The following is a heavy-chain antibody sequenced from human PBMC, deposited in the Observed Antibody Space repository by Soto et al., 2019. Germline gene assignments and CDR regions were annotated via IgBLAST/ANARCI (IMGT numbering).Heavy chain of an antibody. Sequence: QVQLVESGGGVVQPGRSLRLSCAASGFTFTSYAMHWVRQAPGKGLVLVAVISYDGSNKYYADSVKGRVTISRDNSKNTLSLQLSSLRAEDTAVYYCARDKRDLRFLEWSYYFDYWGQGTLVTVSS. CDR1: GFTFTSYA. D-gene: IGHD3-3*01. CDR2: ISYDGSNK. V-gene: IGHV3-30-3*01. J-gene: IGHJ4*02. CDR3: ARDKRDLRFLEWSYYFDY.